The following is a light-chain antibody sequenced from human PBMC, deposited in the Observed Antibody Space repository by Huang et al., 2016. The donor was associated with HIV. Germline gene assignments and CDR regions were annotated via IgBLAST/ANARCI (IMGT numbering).Light chain of an antibody. CDR2: AAS. Sequence: DIQMTQSPSSLSASVGDRVTITCRATQSISSYLNWYQQKPGKAPKLLIYAASTLQSGGPSNFSGSGSGTDFTLTISSLQPDDFATYYCQQSYSTPYTFGQGTKVEIK. CDR3: QQSYSTPYT. V-gene: IGKV1-39*01. CDR1: QSISSY. J-gene: IGKJ2*01.